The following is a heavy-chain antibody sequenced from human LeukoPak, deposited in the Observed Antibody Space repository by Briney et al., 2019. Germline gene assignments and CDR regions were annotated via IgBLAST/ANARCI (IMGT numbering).Heavy chain of an antibody. CDR2: IRTKSDGETV. CDR1: GFTFSSAC. V-gene: IGHV3-15*07. Sequence: PGGSLRLSCAASGFTFSSACLSWVRQAPGKGLEWVGRIRTKSDGETVDYAAPVKGRFTISRDDSKNTLFLQMNSLKTEDTAVYYCATPALGRRLYYYDYWGQGTLVTVSS. D-gene: IGHD3-16*01. J-gene: IGHJ4*02. CDR3: ATPALGRRLYYYDY.